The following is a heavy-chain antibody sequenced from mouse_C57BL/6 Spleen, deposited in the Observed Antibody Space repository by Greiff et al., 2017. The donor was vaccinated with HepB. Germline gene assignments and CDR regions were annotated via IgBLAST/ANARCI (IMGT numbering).Heavy chain of an antibody. CDR2: IDPSDSYT. V-gene: IGHV1-50*01. CDR1: GYTFTSYW. J-gene: IGHJ1*03. CDR3: ARPGSSYRYFDV. Sequence: VQLQQPGAELVKPGASVKLSCKASGYTFTSYWMQWVKQRPGQGLEWIGEIDPSDSYTNYNQKFKGKATLTVDTSSSTDYMQLSSLTSEDSAVYYCARPGSSYRYFDVWGTGTTVTVSS. D-gene: IGHD1-1*01.